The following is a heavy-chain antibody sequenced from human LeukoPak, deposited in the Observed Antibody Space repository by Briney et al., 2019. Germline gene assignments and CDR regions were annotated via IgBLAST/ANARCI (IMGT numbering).Heavy chain of an antibody. CDR2: IIPIFGTA. D-gene: IGHD3-10*01. CDR1: GDTFSSYA. J-gene: IGHJ5*02. V-gene: IGHV1-69*01. CDR3: ARGSYYYGSGSYSGADWFDP. Sequence: SVKVSCKASGDTFSSYAISWVRQAPGQGLEWMGGIIPIFGTANYAQKFQGRVTITADESTSTAYMELSSLRSEDTAVYYCARGSYYYGSGSYSGADWFDPWGQGTLVTVSS.